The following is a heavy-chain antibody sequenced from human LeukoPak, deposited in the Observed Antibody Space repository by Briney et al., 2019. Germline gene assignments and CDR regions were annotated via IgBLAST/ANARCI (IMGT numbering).Heavy chain of an antibody. CDR3: ARDQSDYYGSGSYSEGSY. CDR1: GFTFSTYS. V-gene: IGHV3-48*02. Sequence: LPGGSLRLSCAASGFTFSTYSMKWVRQAPGKGLEWGSYISSSSGTIYYADSVKGRFTISRDNAKNSLYLQMNGLRDEDTAVYYCARDQSDYYGSGSYSEGSYWGQGTLVTVSS. J-gene: IGHJ4*02. CDR2: ISSSSGTI. D-gene: IGHD3-10*01.